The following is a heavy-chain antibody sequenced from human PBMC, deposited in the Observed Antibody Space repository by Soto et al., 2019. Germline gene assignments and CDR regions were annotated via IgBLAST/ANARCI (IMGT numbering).Heavy chain of an antibody. CDR2: IYPGDCDT. CDR3: PITIIGGGPAKNSYFVY. Sequence: EVQLVQSGAEVKKPGESLKISCKGSGYSFTCYWIGWVRQMRGKGLGWLGIIYPGDCDTRYSPSFQGQVTISADKSISTDSLHWSSLQDTDTAMYYCPITIIGGGPAKNSYFVYWGQGTLVTVSS. V-gene: IGHV5-51*01. D-gene: IGHD3-22*01. J-gene: IGHJ4*02. CDR1: GYSFTCYW.